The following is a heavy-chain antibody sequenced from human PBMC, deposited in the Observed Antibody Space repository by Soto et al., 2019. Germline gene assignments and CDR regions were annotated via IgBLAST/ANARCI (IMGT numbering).Heavy chain of an antibody. J-gene: IGHJ4*02. D-gene: IGHD1-7*01. CDR1: VGSFTINNW. Sequence: PSETLCVTCAFSVGSFTINNWWTWFRQPPGQGLEWIGEIYRTGSTNYNPSLKSRVTISLDKSENQFSLKVTSLTAADTAVYYCASRDPGTSVDYWGQGTLVTVSS. V-gene: IGHV4-4*02. CDR2: IYRTGST. CDR3: ASRDPGTSVDY.